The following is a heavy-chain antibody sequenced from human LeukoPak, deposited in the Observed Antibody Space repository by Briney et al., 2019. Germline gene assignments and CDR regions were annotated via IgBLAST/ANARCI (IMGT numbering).Heavy chain of an antibody. D-gene: IGHD4-23*01. CDR1: GFTFSSYC. J-gene: IGHJ6*02. V-gene: IGHV3-7*01. Sequence: GGSLRLSCAASGFTFSSYCMSWVRQAPGKGLERVANIKQDGSVKYYVDSVKGRFTISRDNAKNSVYLQMNSLRAEDTAVYYCARDLRPAPVGFSYYYYYGMDGWGQGTTVTVSS. CDR2: IKQDGSVK. CDR3: ARDLRPAPVGFSYYYYYGMDG.